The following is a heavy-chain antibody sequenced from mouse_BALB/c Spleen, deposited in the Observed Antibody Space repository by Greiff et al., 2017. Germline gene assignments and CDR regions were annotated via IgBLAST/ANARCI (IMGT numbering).Heavy chain of an antibody. CDR2: INPSNGRT. CDR1: GYTFTSYW. CDR3: ARRDYGNYDYY. Sequence: QVQLQQPGAELVKPGASVKLSCKASGYTFTSYWMHWVKQRPGQGLEWIGEINPSNGRTNYNEKFKSKATLTVDKSSSIAYMQLSSLTSEDSAVYYCARRDYGNYDYYWGQGTTLTVSS. J-gene: IGHJ2*01. D-gene: IGHD2-1*01. V-gene: IGHV1S81*02.